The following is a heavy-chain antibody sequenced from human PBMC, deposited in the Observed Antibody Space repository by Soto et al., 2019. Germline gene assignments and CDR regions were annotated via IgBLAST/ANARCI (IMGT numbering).Heavy chain of an antibody. Sequence: TSETLSLTCTVSGGSVSSTSYYWTWIRQPPGKGLEWIGYIHYGGSTNYNPSLQSRVTISVDTSKNHFSLELTSVTAADTAVYYCARAWGHLYFDYWGQGALVTVSS. V-gene: IGHV4-61*01. CDR3: ARAWGHLYFDY. CDR1: GGSVSSTSYY. D-gene: IGHD3-16*01. J-gene: IGHJ4*02. CDR2: IHYGGST.